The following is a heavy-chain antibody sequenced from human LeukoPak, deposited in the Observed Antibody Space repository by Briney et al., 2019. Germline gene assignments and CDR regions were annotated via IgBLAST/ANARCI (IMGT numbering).Heavy chain of an antibody. Sequence: ASVKVSCKSSGGTFSSYAISWVRQAPGQGLEWMGGIIPIFGTANYAQKFQGRVTITTDESTSTAYMELSSLRSEDTAVYYGARERRPPDAFDIWGQGTMVTVSS. CDR1: GGTFSSYA. V-gene: IGHV1-69*05. J-gene: IGHJ3*02. CDR3: ARERRPPDAFDI. CDR2: IIPIFGTA.